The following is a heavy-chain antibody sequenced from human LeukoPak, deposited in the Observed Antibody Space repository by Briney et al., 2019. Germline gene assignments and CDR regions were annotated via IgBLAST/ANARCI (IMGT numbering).Heavy chain of an antibody. Sequence: EPGGSLRLSCAASGFTLSDYYMSWIRQAPGKGLEWVSYISSTGGTIYYADSVKGRFTISRDNAKNSLYLQMNSLRAEDTAVYYCARAGPVDTAMVPNRKIEDPFAFDYWGQGTLVTVSS. D-gene: IGHD5-18*01. V-gene: IGHV3-11*04. CDR3: ARAGPVDTAMVPNRKIEDPFAFDY. CDR1: GFTLSDYY. J-gene: IGHJ4*02. CDR2: ISSTGGTI.